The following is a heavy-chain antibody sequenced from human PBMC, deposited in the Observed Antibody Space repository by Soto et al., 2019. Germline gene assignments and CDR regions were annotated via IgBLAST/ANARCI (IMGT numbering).Heavy chain of an antibody. V-gene: IGHV3-11*05. D-gene: IGHD6-13*01. CDR3: ARTIAEAGGRRYFDH. J-gene: IGHJ2*01. CDR1: GFTFSYYY. Sequence: QVQLVESGGGLVKPGGSLRLSCAASGFTFSYYYMSWIRQAPGKGLEWVSYISSSSSYTNYADSVKGRFTISRDNATNSLYLQMNRLRAEDTAVYYCARTIAEAGGRRYFDHWGRGTLVTVSS. CDR2: ISSSSSYT.